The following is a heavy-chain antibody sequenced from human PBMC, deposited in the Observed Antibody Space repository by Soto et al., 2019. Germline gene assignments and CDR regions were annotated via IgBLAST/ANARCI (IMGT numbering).Heavy chain of an antibody. CDR2: ISTNDDST. CDR3: ANGDCDRRAAFDY. V-gene: IGHV3-23*01. D-gene: IGHD2-21*02. J-gene: IGHJ4*02. Sequence: GGSLRLSCTASGLTPSSYAMTWVRQAPGKGLEWVSTISTNDDSTYYAHSVKGRVTITRDNSNNTLYLQLGSLRAEDTAVYYCANGDCDRRAAFDYWGQGTLVTVSS. CDR1: GLTPSSYA.